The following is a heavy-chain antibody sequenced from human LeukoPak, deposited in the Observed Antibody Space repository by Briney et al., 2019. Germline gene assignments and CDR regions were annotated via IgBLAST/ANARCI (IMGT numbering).Heavy chain of an antibody. CDR3: AKTGGYSSSGNAFDI. Sequence: GGSLRLSCTASGFTFGDYGMSWVRQAPGKGLEWVSGINWNGSSTGYADSVKGRFTISRDNAKNSLYLQMNSLRAEDTAVYYCAKTGGYSSSGNAFDIWGQGTMVTVSS. V-gene: IGHV3-20*04. J-gene: IGHJ3*02. CDR2: INWNGSST. D-gene: IGHD6-13*01. CDR1: GFTFGDYG.